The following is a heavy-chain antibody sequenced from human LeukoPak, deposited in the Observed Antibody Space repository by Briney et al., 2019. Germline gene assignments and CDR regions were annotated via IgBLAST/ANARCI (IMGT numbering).Heavy chain of an antibody. V-gene: IGHV4-59*01. CDR3: ARGSTVTTDLYY. CDR2: IYYSGST. Sequence: SETLSLTCTVSGGSISGYYWSWIRQPPGKGLEWIGYIYYSGSTNYNPSLKGRVTMSVDTSKSQLSLKLSSVTAADTAVYFCARGSTVTTDLYYWGQGTLVTVSS. D-gene: IGHD4-17*01. J-gene: IGHJ4*02. CDR1: GGSISGYY.